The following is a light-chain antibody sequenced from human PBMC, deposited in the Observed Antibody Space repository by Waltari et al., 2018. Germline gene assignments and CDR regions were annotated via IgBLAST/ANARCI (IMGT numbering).Light chain of an antibody. J-gene: IGKJ1*01. Sequence: DIQMTQSPSSLSASLGNRVTITCRASQSISSYLYWYQQKPGKAPKPLIYAASSLQSGVPSRFSGSGSGTDFTLTISSLQPEDFATYYCQQSYSTPRTFGQGTKVEIK. CDR2: AAS. CDR1: QSISSY. CDR3: QQSYSTPRT. V-gene: IGKV1-39*01.